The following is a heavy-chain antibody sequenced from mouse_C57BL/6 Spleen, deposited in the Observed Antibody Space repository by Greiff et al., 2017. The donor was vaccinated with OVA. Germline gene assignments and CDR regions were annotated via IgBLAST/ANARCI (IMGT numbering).Heavy chain of an antibody. CDR3: ARTAIVTTHYYAVDY. D-gene: IGHD2-5*01. J-gene: IGHJ4*01. CDR1: GFTFSDYG. V-gene: IGHV5-17*01. Sequence: EVQRVESGGGLVKPGGSLKLSCAASGFTFSDYGMHWVRQAPEKGLEWVAYISSGSSTIYYADTVKGRFTISRDNAKNTLFLQMTSLGSEDTAMYYCARTAIVTTHYYAVDYWGQGASVTVSS. CDR2: ISSGSSTI.